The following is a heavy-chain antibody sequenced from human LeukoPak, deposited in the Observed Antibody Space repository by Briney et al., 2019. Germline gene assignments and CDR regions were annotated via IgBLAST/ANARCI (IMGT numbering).Heavy chain of an antibody. CDR1: GFTFNTYG. Sequence: GGSLRLSCAVSGFTFNTYGIHWVRQTPGKGLEWVALISYDGSNKYYADSVKGRFTISRDNAKNSLYLQMNSLRAEDTALYYCAKRTRDAFDIWGQGTMVTVSS. D-gene: IGHD2-2*01. V-gene: IGHV3-30*18. CDR2: ISYDGSNK. J-gene: IGHJ3*02. CDR3: AKRTRDAFDI.